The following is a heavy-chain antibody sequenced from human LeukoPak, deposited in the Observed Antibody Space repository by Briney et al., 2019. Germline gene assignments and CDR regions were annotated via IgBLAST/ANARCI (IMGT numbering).Heavy chain of an antibody. CDR3: AKGRIQTYMAPEY. V-gene: IGHV3-23*01. J-gene: IGHJ4*02. D-gene: IGHD5-18*01. CDR2: ISDTGDST. Sequence: PGGSPGLSCAGSAFSFGSFGMIWVRQAPGKGLEWVSAISDTGDSTFYADSVKGRFTISRDNSKNTLYLQMNSLRAEDTAVYYCAKGRIQTYMAPEYWGQGTLVTVSS. CDR1: AFSFGSFG.